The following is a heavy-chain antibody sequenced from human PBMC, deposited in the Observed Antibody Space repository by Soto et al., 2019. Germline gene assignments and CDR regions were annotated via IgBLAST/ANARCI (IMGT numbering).Heavy chain of an antibody. Sequence: EVQLLESGGGLVQPGGSLRLSCAASGFTFSSHAMTWVRQAPGKGLEWVSGFTASGGSTYYADSVKGRFTISRDNSKNTLYLQMNGLRAEDTALYYCVKSGGTCYSGCDYYMDVWGKGTTVTVSS. J-gene: IGHJ6*03. D-gene: IGHD2-15*01. CDR1: GFTFSSHA. CDR3: VKSGGTCYSGCDYYMDV. V-gene: IGHV3-23*01. CDR2: FTASGGST.